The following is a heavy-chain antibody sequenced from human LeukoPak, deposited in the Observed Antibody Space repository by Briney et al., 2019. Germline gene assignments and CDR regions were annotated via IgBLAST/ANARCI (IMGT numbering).Heavy chain of an antibody. J-gene: IGHJ4*02. CDR3: TCHSGWSGPSE. CDR1: GGSISRYY. CDR2: ISSSGST. D-gene: IGHD6-19*01. Sequence: SETLSLTCTVSGGSISRYYWSWIRQSPGKGLEWIAFISSSGSTNYNPSLKSRVTISVDKSKNHFSLELTSVTAADTAVYYCTCHSGWSGPSEWGQGTLVIVSS. V-gene: IGHV4-59*12.